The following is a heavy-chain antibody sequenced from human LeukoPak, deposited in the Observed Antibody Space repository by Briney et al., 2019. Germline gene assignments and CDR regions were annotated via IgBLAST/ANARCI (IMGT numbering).Heavy chain of an antibody. J-gene: IGHJ4*02. Sequence: GGSLRLSCAAPGFTFSSYWMSWVRQAPGKGLEWVANIKQDGSERYYVDSVKGRFTISRDNAKNSLYLQMNSLRAEDTAVYYCARDSSRRVESSHDYWGQGTLVTVSS. CDR1: GFTFSSYW. D-gene: IGHD6-19*01. CDR3: ARDSSRRVESSHDY. V-gene: IGHV3-7*03. CDR2: IKQDGSER.